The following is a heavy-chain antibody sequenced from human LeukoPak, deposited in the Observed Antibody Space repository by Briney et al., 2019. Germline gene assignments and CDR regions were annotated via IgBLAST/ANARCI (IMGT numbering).Heavy chain of an antibody. D-gene: IGHD3-10*01. CDR2: IIISSNYI. J-gene: IGHJ4*02. Sequence: GGSLRLSCAASGFTFSSYTMNWVREAPGKGLEWVSSIIISSNYIYYADSVKGRFTISRDNAKNSLYLQMNSLRAEDTAVYYCAREARGRGTFDYWGQGTLVTVSS. CDR3: AREARGRGTFDY. V-gene: IGHV3-21*01. CDR1: GFTFSSYT.